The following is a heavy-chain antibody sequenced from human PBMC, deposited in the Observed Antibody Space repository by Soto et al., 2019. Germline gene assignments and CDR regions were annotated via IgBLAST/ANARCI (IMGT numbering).Heavy chain of an antibody. V-gene: IGHV1-69*01. D-gene: IGHD5-18*01. CDR1: GGTFSSYA. J-gene: IGHJ6*02. CDR3: ARDKETAMVALPSYYYYGMDV. Sequence: QVQLVQSGAEVKKPGSSVKVSCKASGGTFSSYAISWVRQAPGPGLEWMGGIIPIFGTANYAQKFQGRVTSTAGESTSKAYMELSSLAAADTAVYYCARDKETAMVALPSYYYYGMDVWGQGTTVIGSS. CDR2: IIPIFGTA.